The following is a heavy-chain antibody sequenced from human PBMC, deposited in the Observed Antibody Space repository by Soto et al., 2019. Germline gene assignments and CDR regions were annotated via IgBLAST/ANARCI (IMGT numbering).Heavy chain of an antibody. CDR3: ARDKGYCSDTSCPDFDY. D-gene: IGHD2-15*01. CDR2: VIPNLGVT. V-gene: IGHV1-69*08. Sequence: QVQLVQSGAEVKKPGSSVKVSCKASGGTLSSYTFSWVRQAPGQGLEWMGRVIPNLGVTNYAKKFQGRFTHNIGVTNYGKRFTGRLTIVVDTSPSTAYMQLNSLRYADTAVNYCARDKGYCSDTSCPDFDYWGQGTLVTVSS. J-gene: IGHJ4*02. CDR1: GGTLSSYT.